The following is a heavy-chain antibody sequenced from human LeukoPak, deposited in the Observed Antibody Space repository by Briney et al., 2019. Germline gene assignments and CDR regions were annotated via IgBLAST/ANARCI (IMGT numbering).Heavy chain of an antibody. V-gene: IGHV1-46*01. CDR3: ARDPGSFLSSSGWLNWFDP. CDR1: GYTFTSYY. D-gene: IGHD6-19*01. Sequence: GASVKVSCKASGYTFTSYYMHWVRQAPGQGLEWMGIINPSGGSTSYAQKFQGRVTMTRDTSTSTVYMELSSLRSEDTAVYYCARDPGSFLSSSGWLNWFDPWGQGTLVTVSS. CDR2: INPSGGST. J-gene: IGHJ5*02.